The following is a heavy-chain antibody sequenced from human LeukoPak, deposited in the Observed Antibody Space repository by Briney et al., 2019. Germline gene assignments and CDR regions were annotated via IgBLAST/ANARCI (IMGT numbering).Heavy chain of an antibody. CDR1: GFTFSSYA. Sequence: GGSLRLSCAASGFTFSSYAMSWVRQAPGKGLEWVSAISGSGGSTYYADSVKGRFTISRDNSKNTLYLQMNSLRAEDTAVYYCARVMYYYDSSGYYADYYYYGMDVWGQGTTVTVSS. V-gene: IGHV3-23*01. J-gene: IGHJ6*02. CDR2: ISGSGGST. D-gene: IGHD3-22*01. CDR3: ARVMYYYDSSGYYADYYYYGMDV.